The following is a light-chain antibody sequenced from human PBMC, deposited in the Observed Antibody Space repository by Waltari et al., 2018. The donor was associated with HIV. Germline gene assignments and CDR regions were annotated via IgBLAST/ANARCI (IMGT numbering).Light chain of an antibody. CDR1: SSDLGTYNR. CDR3: SSYTNRRTVV. Sequence: ISCTGTSSDLGTYNRVSWYQQPPGTAPKLMIYEVSSRPSGVPDRFSGSKSGDTASLTISGLQAEDEADYYCSSYTNRRTVVFGGGTKLTVL. J-gene: IGLJ2*01. V-gene: IGLV2-18*02. CDR2: EVS.